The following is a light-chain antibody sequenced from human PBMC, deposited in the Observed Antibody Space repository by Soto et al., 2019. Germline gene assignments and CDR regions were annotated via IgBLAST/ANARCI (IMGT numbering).Light chain of an antibody. CDR2: EVT. CDR1: KNDIGVYDF. Sequence: QSALTQPPSASGSPGQSVTISCTGTKNDIGVYDFVSWYQQHPGKAPKLMVYEVTNRPSGVSDRFSGSKSGNTASLTISGLQADDEGYYYCSSYTSRSTLYVFGTGTKVTVL. V-gene: IGLV2-14*01. J-gene: IGLJ1*01. CDR3: SSYTSRSTLYV.